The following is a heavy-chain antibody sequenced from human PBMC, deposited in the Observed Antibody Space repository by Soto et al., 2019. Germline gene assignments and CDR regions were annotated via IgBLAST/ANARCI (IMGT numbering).Heavy chain of an antibody. CDR2: ISYDGSNK. CDR1: GFTFSSYA. CDR3: PTHSHYYASTGPEYFQN. D-gene: IGHD3-22*01. Sequence: GGSLRLSCVASGFTFSSYAMHWVRQAPGKGLEWVAVISYDGSNKYYADSVKGRFTISRDNSKNTLYLQMNSLRAEDTAVYSCPTHSHYYASTGPEYFQNWGQGTLVTVSS. J-gene: IGHJ1*01. V-gene: IGHV3-30-3*01.